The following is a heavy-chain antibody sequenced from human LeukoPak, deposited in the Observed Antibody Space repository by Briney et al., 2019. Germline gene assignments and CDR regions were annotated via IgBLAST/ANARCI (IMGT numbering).Heavy chain of an antibody. J-gene: IGHJ3*02. CDR2: INPNSGGT. Sequence: ASVKVSCKASGYTFTGYYMHWVRQAPGQGLEWMGWINPNSGGTNYAQKFQGRVTMTEDTSADTAYMELSSLRSEDTAVYYCATSPPEYSTAHRRAFDIWGQGTMVTVSS. D-gene: IGHD6-6*01. CDR3: ATSPPEYSTAHRRAFDI. V-gene: IGHV1-2*02. CDR1: GYTFTGYY.